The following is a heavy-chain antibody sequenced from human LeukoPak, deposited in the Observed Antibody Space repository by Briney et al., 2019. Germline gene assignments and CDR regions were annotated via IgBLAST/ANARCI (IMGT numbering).Heavy chain of an antibody. CDR3: ARDMLLWFGDLSFHIDY. D-gene: IGHD3-10*01. Sequence: GGSLRLSCAASGFTFSSYSMNWVRQAPGKGLEWVSSVSSSSSYIYYADSVKGRFTISRDNSKNTLYLQMNSLRAEDTAVYYCARDMLLWFGDLSFHIDYWGQGTLVTVSS. CDR1: GFTFSSYS. CDR2: VSSSSSYI. J-gene: IGHJ4*02. V-gene: IGHV3-21*01.